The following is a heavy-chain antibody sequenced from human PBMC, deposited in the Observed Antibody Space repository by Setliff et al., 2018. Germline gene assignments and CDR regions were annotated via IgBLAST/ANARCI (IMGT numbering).Heavy chain of an antibody. CDR3: AGATGVTYTWYFEH. J-gene: IGHJ1*01. CDR2: IYTSGAT. V-gene: IGHV4-59*10. Sequence: PSETLSLTCAVYGDSLSDYYWSWIRQPAGRGLEYIGRIYTSGATNYSPSVRGRVTISVDHLKNQVSLNLKSVTAADTAVYFCAGATGVTYTWYFEHWGQGSLVTVSS. CDR1: GDSLSDYY. D-gene: IGHD2-21*02.